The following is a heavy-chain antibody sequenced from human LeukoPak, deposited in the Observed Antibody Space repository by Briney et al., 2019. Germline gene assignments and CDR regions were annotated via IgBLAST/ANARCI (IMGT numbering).Heavy chain of an antibody. CDR1: GFTFSSYA. V-gene: IGHV3-23*01. D-gene: IGHD2-8*01. J-gene: IGHJ4*02. Sequence: HPGGSLRLSCAASGFTFSSYAMSWVRQAPGKGLEWVSAISGSGGSTYYADSVKGRFTISRDNSKNTLYLQMNSLRAEDTAVYYCANVDIVLMVYVPTDYWGQGTLVTVSS. CDR2: ISGSGGST. CDR3: ANVDIVLMVYVPTDY.